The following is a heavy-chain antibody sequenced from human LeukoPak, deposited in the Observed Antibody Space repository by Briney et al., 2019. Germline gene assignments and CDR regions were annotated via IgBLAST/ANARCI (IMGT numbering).Heavy chain of an antibody. CDR3: ARSAKTYYYGSGSYYDWFDP. V-gene: IGHV1-2*06. Sequence: GASVKVSCKASGYTLTGYYMHWVRQAPGQGLEWMGRINPNSGGTNYAQKFQGRVTMTRDTSISTAYMELSRLRSDDTAVYYCARSAKTYYYGSGSYYDWFDPWGQGTLVTVSS. J-gene: IGHJ5*02. D-gene: IGHD3-10*01. CDR1: GYTLTGYY. CDR2: INPNSGGT.